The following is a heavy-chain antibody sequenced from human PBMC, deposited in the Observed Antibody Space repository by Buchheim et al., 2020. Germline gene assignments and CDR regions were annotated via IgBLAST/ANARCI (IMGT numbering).Heavy chain of an antibody. D-gene: IGHD2-15*01. CDR3: ARQGKYCSGDDCYSGPHEY. V-gene: IGHV4-4*02. CDR1: GVSISSGNW. CDR2: IYESGSA. J-gene: IGHJ4*02. Sequence: QVQLQESGPGLVKPSGTLSLTCSVSGVSISSGNWWTWVSQSPGKGLEWMGEIYESGSANYNPSLQSRLTMSVASSKNQLSLRLSSVTAADTAVYYCARQGKYCSGDDCYSGPHEYWGQG.